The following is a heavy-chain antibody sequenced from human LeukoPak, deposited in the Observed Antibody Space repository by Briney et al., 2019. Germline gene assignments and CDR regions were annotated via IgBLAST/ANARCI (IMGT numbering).Heavy chain of an antibody. Sequence: GGSLRLSCAASGFTFSSYAMNWVRQAPGRGLEWVSGFSGSGGTTYYADSVKGRSTISRDNSKNTLYLQMNSLRAEDTAVYYCAKDRGFLDYWGQGTLVTVSS. CDR2: FSGSGGTT. J-gene: IGHJ4*02. CDR1: GFTFSSYA. V-gene: IGHV3-23*01. CDR3: AKDRGFLDY. D-gene: IGHD5-12*01.